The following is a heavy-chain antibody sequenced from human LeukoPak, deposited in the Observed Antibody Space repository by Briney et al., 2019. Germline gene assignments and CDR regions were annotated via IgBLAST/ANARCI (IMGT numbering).Heavy chain of an antibody. Sequence: GGSVSLSCAASGFTLLHYGMNWVGQAPAKGLEWVSGLNWSGGRTGYVDSVKGRITISRDNAENSLYLQMNSLRAEDTALYYWARDQGGTGSWYEGEGYWGQGTLVTVSS. V-gene: IGHV3-20*04. CDR1: GFTLLHYG. CDR3: ARDQGGTGSWYEGEGY. D-gene: IGHD6-13*01. J-gene: IGHJ4*02. CDR2: LNWSGGRT.